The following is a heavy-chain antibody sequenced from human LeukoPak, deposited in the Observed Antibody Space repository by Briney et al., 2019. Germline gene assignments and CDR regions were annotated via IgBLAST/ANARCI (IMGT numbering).Heavy chain of an antibody. J-gene: IGHJ4*02. CDR3: ARGILSTVTRYNFDY. Sequence: ASVKVSCKASGYTFTDDYVHWVRQAPGQGLEWMGWINPNSGGTNYAQKFQGRVTMTRDTSISTAYMELSRLRSDDTAVYYCARGILSTVTRYNFDYWGQGTLVTVSS. V-gene: IGHV1-2*02. CDR2: INPNSGGT. D-gene: IGHD4-17*01. CDR1: GYTFTDDY.